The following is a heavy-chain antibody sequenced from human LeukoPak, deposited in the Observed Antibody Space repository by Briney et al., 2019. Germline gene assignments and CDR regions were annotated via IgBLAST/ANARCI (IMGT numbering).Heavy chain of an antibody. V-gene: IGHV3-7*01. CDR3: ARDPRGSEYSHFDS. D-gene: IGHD3-10*01. CDR1: GSTFSSYY. CDR2: IKQDGSET. J-gene: IGHJ4*02. Sequence: GGSLRLSCAASGSTFSSYYMSWVRQAPGKGLEWVANIKQDGSETHYVDSVKGRFTISRDNAKTSLYLQMNSLRAEDTAVYYCARDPRGSEYSHFDSWGQGTLVTVSS.